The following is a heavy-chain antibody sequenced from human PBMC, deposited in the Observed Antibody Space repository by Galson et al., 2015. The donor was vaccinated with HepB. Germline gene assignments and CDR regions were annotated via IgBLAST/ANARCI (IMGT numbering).Heavy chain of an antibody. J-gene: IGHJ6*02. Sequence: SETLSLTCTVSGGSISSYYWSWIRQPPGKGLEWIGYIYYSGSTNYNPSLKSRVTISVDTSKNQFSLKLSSVTAADTAVYYCASSSIQLWLPYYYYGMDVWGQGTTITVSS. V-gene: IGHV4-59*08. CDR1: GGSISSYY. D-gene: IGHD5-18*01. CDR3: ASSSIQLWLPYYYYGMDV. CDR2: IYYSGST.